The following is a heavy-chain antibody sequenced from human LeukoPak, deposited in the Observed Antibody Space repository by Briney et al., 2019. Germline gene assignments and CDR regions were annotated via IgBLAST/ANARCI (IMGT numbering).Heavy chain of an antibody. CDR1: GDSINNFY. J-gene: IGHJ4*02. CDR2: IYYSGST. CDR3: AGVNCRGGSCFYVDF. Sequence: SETLSLTCAVSGDSINNFYWSWIRQPPGKGLQWIGYIYYSGSTNYNPSLKSRVTISVDTFTNQFSLRLISVTAADTAVYYCAGVNCRGGSCFYVDFWGQGTLVTVSS. V-gene: IGHV4-59*12. D-gene: IGHD2-15*01.